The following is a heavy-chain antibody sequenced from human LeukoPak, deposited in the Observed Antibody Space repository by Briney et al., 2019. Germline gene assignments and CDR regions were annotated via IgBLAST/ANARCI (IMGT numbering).Heavy chain of an antibody. CDR2: IKQDGSEK. CDR1: GFTFSSYA. J-gene: IGHJ4*02. CDR3: ARDQRGFWSGYYSDY. D-gene: IGHD3-3*01. V-gene: IGHV3-7*01. Sequence: GGSLRLSCAASGFTFSSYAMSWVRQAPGRGLEWVANIKQDGSEKYYVDSVKGRFTISRDNAKNSLYLQMNSLRAEDTAVYYCARDQRGFWSGYYSDYWGQGTLVTVSS.